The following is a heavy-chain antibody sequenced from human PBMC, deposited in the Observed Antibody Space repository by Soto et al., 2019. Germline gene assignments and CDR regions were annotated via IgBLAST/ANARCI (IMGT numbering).Heavy chain of an antibody. CDR3: TRRDSGAFDV. CDR1: GFTFRDYY. Sequence: GATSGFTFRDYYFSWIRQAPGKGLEWISYISHSGKTIYYADSVKGRFTISRDDAKNTLYLQMNSLRAEDTAMYYCTRRDSGAFDVWGHGTMVTVSS. J-gene: IGHJ3*01. V-gene: IGHV3-11*01. CDR2: ISHSGKTI.